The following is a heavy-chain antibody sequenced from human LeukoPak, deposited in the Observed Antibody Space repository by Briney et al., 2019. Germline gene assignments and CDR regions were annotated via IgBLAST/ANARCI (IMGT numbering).Heavy chain of an antibody. V-gene: IGHV1-8*01. D-gene: IGHD3-22*01. Sequence: ASVKVSCKASGYTFTSYDINWVRQATGQGLEWMGWMNPNSGNTGYAQKFQGRVTMTRNTSISTAYMELSSLRSEDTAVYYCARGLGDSSGYYYILGYTTYYYYYYGMDVWGQGTTVTVSS. CDR2: MNPNSGNT. CDR3: ARGLGDSSGYYYILGYTTYYYYYYGMDV. J-gene: IGHJ6*02. CDR1: GYTFTSYD.